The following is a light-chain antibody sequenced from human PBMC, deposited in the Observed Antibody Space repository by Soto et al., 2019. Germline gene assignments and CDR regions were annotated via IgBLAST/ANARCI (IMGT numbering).Light chain of an antibody. CDR3: QQYNSYSYT. J-gene: IGKJ2*01. CDR1: QSISSW. Sequence: DIQMTQSPSTLSASVGDRVTITCRASQSISSWLAWYQQKPGKAPKLLIYKASSLESGVPSRFSGSGSGTELSLTISRLQPDNFAAYYCQQYNSYSYTFGQGTKLETK. CDR2: KAS. V-gene: IGKV1-5*03.